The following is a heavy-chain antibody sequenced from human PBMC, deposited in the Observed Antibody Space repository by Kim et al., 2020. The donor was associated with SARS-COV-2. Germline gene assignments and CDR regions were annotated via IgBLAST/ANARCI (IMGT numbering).Heavy chain of an antibody. Sequence: GGSLRLSCAASGFTFSSYAMHWVRQAPSKGPEWVTFISYDGTEIYYADSVKGRFTISRDNSKNTLYLQMNNMRAEDTALYYCARSEGATTQPAYWGHGTLVTVSS. V-gene: IGHV3-30*01. D-gene: IGHD1-26*01. J-gene: IGHJ4*01. CDR3: ARSEGATTQPAY. CDR2: ISYDGTEI. CDR1: GFTFSSYA.